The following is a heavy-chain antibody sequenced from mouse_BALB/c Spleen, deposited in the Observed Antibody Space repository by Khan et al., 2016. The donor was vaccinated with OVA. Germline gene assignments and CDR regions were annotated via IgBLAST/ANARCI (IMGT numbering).Heavy chain of an antibody. J-gene: IGHJ4*01. Sequence: VQLKESGPELVKPGASVKISCKTSGYTFPEYTVHWVKQSLGKSLDWIGVINPKNGGTAYNQKFKGKATLAVEKSSSTAYMEFRNLTSEDSAVYYCARAAGRYWGQGTSVTVAS. D-gene: IGHD3-3*01. CDR1: GYTFPEYT. CDR2: INPKNGGT. CDR3: ARAAGRY. V-gene: IGHV1-18*01.